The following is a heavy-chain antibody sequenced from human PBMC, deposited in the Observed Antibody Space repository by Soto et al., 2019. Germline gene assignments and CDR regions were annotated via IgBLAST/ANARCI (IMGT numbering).Heavy chain of an antibody. J-gene: IGHJ4*02. CDR3: ARVRDNSGWYPNFDY. CDR2: ISDDGNNK. V-gene: IGHV3-30-3*01. Sequence: QVQLVESGGGVVQPGRSLRLSCAASGFTFSTYAMHWVRQAPGKGLEWVAVISDDGNNKVFADSVRGRFTFSRDNSKNTVYLQVNSLSAENTAVDYCARVRDNSGWYPNFDYWGQGTLVTVSS. D-gene: IGHD6-19*01. CDR1: GFTFSTYA.